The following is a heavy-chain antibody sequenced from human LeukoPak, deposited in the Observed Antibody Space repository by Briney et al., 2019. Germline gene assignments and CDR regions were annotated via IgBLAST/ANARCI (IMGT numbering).Heavy chain of an antibody. CDR1: GFTFSSHS. CDR2: ISSDGSII. CDR3: ARELTFGDFDI. Sequence: GGSLRLSCAASGFTFSSHSIHWVRQAPGKGLEWVAVISSDGSIIYYADSVKGQFTISRDNSKNTLSLQMNSLRPGDTALYYCARELTFGDFDIWGQGTMVTVSS. J-gene: IGHJ3*02. V-gene: IGHV3-30-3*01. D-gene: IGHD4/OR15-4a*01.